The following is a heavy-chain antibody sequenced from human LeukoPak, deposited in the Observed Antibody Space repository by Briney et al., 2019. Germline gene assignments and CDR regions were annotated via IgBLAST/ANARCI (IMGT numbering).Heavy chain of an antibody. V-gene: IGHV3-21*06. CDR2: ISSSSSYI. CDR1: GFTFSSYS. J-gene: IGHJ6*03. CDR3: ARHLVQYYDSSGYGNYMDV. D-gene: IGHD3-22*01. Sequence: GGSLRLPCAASGFTFSSYSMNWVRQAPGKGLEWVSSISSSSSYIYYADSVKGRFTISRDNAKNSLYLQMNSLRAEDTAVYYCARHLVQYYDSSGYGNYMDVWGKGTTVTVSS.